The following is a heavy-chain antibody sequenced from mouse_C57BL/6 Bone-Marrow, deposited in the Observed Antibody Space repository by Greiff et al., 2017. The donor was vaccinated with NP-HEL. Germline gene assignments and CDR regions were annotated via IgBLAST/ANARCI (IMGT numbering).Heavy chain of an antibody. Sequence: QVQLQQSGPGLVQPSQLLSITCTVSGFSLTSYGLHWVRQSPGKGLEWLGVIWRGGSTDYNAAFMSRLSITTDNSKSQVFFKMNSLQADDTAIYYGAKAGTAVVARGWYFDVWGTGTTVTVSS. J-gene: IGHJ1*03. D-gene: IGHD1-1*01. CDR3: AKAGTAVVARGWYFDV. V-gene: IGHV2-5*01. CDR2: IWRGGST. CDR1: GFSLTSYG.